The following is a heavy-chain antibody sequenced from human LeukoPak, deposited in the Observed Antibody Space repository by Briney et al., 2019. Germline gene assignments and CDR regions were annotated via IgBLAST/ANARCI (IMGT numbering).Heavy chain of an antibody. J-gene: IGHJ4*02. D-gene: IGHD2-21*02. Sequence: PGGSLRLSCAASGFTFDDYAMHWVRQAPGKGLEWVSGISWNSGSIGYADSVKGRFTISRDNAKNSLYLQMNSLRAEDTALYYCAKGSVVTAISGDYFDYWGQGTLVTVSS. V-gene: IGHV3-9*01. CDR2: ISWNSGSI. CDR3: AKGSVVTAISGDYFDY. CDR1: GFTFDDYA.